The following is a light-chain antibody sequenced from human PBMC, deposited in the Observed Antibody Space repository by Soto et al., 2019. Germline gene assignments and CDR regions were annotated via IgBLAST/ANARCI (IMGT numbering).Light chain of an antibody. J-gene: IGKJ2*01. Sequence: EIVLAQSPDTLSLSPGERATLSCRASQSVSGASLLWYQHKPGQAPRLLLSGASNRATGIADRFSGSGSGTDFTLTISRLDPEDFVVYNCQHHVSSPHMYIFGQGTKLEIK. CDR2: GAS. CDR1: QSVSGAS. CDR3: QHHVSSPHMYI. V-gene: IGKV3-20*01.